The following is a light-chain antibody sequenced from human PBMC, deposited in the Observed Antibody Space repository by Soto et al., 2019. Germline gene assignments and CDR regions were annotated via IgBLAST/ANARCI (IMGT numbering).Light chain of an antibody. CDR3: QQRSNWPPIT. CDR2: GAS. J-gene: IGKJ5*01. V-gene: IGKV3-11*01. Sequence: EVVLTQSPATLSLPPGDRAALSSKVSQSVHNFLAWYQQKPGQAPRPLIYGASNRAAGIPARFSGSGSGTDFTLTINSLEPEDFAVYYCQQRSNWPPITFGQGTRLEIK. CDR1: QSVHNF.